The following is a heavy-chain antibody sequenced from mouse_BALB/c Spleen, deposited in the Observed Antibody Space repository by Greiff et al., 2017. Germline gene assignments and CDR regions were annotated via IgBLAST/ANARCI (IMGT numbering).Heavy chain of an antibody. J-gene: IGHJ3*01. D-gene: IGHD2-10*02. Sequence: VQLQQSGAELVKPGASVKLSCKASGYTFTSYYMYWVKQRPGQGLEWIGEINPSNGGTNFNEKFKSKATLTVDKSSSTAYMQLSSLTSEDSAVYYCTRSSYGNIAYWGQGTLVTVSA. CDR2: INPSNGGT. CDR1: GYTFTSYY. CDR3: TRSSYGNIAY. V-gene: IGHV1S81*02.